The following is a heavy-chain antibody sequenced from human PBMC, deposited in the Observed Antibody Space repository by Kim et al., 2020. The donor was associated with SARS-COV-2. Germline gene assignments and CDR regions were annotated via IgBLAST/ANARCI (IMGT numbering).Heavy chain of an antibody. Sequence: YAQKFQGRVTITADESTSTAYMELSSLRSEDTAVYYCARWERYYYYGMDVWGQGTTVTVSS. CDR3: ARWERYYYYGMDV. D-gene: IGHD1-26*01. V-gene: IGHV1-69*01. J-gene: IGHJ6*02.